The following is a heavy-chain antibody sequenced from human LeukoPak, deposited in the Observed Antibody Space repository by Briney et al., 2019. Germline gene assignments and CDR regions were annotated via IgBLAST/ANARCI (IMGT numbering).Heavy chain of an antibody. J-gene: IGHJ4*02. Sequence: GGSLRLSCAASGFTFSSYGMHWVRQAPGKGLEWVAGIFGSGGSPHYADPVKGRFTISRDNSRNTVYLQINSLRAEDTAVYYCGKTTVGYSSGQKPAWPVDYWDQGTLVTVSS. CDR1: GFTFSSYG. D-gene: IGHD5-18*01. CDR2: IFGSGGSP. V-gene: IGHV3-23*01. CDR3: GKTTVGYSSGQKPAWPVDY.